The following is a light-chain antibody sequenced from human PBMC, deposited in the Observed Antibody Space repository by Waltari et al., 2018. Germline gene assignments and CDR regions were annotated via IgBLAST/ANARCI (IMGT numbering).Light chain of an antibody. CDR2: DSS. J-gene: IGKJ2*01. CDR1: QIVRAS. CDR3: QQRGDWPPMYT. V-gene: IGKV3-11*01. Sequence: EIVLTQSPATLSLSTGERAPLSCRASQIVRASLAWYQQKPGQAPRLRIYDSSNLATAIPARCSGSGSGTDFTLTISSLEPEDFAVYYCQQRGDWPPMYTFGQGTKLEIK.